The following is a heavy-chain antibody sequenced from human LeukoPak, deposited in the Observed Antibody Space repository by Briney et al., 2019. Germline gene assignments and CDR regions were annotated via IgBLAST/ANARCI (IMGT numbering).Heavy chain of an antibody. V-gene: IGHV1-69*01. D-gene: IGHD3-9*01. Sequence: SVKVSCKASGGTFSSYAISWVRQAPGQGLEWMGGIIPIFGTANYAQKFQGRVTITADESTSTAYMELSSLRSEDTAVFYCAREVNPRYDILTGYPLDYWGQGTLVTVSS. CDR2: IIPIFGTA. CDR1: GGTFSSYA. CDR3: AREVNPRYDILTGYPLDY. J-gene: IGHJ4*02.